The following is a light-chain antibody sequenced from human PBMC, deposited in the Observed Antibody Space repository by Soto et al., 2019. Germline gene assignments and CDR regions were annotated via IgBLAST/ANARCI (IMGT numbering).Light chain of an antibody. CDR1: SSDVGGYNY. CDR2: DVS. J-gene: IGLJ1*01. V-gene: IGLV2-14*01. CDR3: SSYTSSSTLYV. Sequence: QSALTQPASVSGSPGQSITISCTGTSSDVGGYNYVSWYQQHPGKAPKLMIYDVSNRPSGVSNRFSGSKSGNTASVTISGLQAEDEADYYCSSYTSSSTLYVFGTGTKVTAL.